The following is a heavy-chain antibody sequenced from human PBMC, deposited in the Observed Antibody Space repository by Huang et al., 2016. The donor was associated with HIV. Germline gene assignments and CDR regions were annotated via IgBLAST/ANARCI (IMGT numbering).Heavy chain of an antibody. CDR2: ISSSSRYI. Sequence: EVQLVESGGGLVKPGGSLRLSCAASGFTFSSYSMNWVHQAPGKGMEWVSSISSSSRYIYYADYVKGRFTIARDNAKNSLYLQMNSLRAEDTALYYCARADYYDSSGYPDWYFDLWGRGTLVTVSS. J-gene: IGHJ2*01. CDR1: GFTFSSYS. V-gene: IGHV3-21*01. D-gene: IGHD3-22*01. CDR3: ARADYYDSSGYPDWYFDL.